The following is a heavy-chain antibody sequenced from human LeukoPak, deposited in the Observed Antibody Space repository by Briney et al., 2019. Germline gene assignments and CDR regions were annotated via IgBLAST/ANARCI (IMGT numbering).Heavy chain of an antibody. CDR3: ARGGYDFWSDTNWFDP. J-gene: IGHJ5*02. CDR2: FDPEDGET. V-gene: IGHV1-24*01. CDR1: GYTLTELS. D-gene: IGHD3-3*01. Sequence: ASVKVSCKVSGYTLTELSMHWVRQAPGKGLEWMGGFDPEDGETIYAQKFQGRVTITRNTSISTAYMELSSLRSEDTAVYYCARGGYDFWSDTNWFDPWGQGTLVTVSS.